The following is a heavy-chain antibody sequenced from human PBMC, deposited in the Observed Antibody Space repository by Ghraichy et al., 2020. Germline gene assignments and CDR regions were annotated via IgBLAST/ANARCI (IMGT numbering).Heavy chain of an antibody. CDR2: IYYSGST. J-gene: IGHJ6*02. CDR1: GGSVSSGSYY. CDR3: ARDRGYYYYGMDV. Sequence: SQTLSLTCTVSGGSVSSGSYYWSWIRQPPGKGLEWIGYIYYSGSTNYNPSLKSRVTISVDTSKNQFSLKLSSVTAADTAVYYCARDRGYYYYGMDVWGQGTTVTVSS. V-gene: IGHV4-61*01.